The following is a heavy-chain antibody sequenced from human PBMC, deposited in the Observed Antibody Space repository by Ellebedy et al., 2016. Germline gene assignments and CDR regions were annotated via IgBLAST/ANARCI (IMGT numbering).Heavy chain of an antibody. J-gene: IGHJ4*02. V-gene: IGHV3-9*01. CDR3: AKDMYDSSGFREYYFDY. CDR2: LSWKSANI. CDR1: GFTFENYA. Sequence: GGSLRLSXAASGFTFENYAMHWVRQVPGKGLEWVSGLSWKSANIGYANSVKGRFTISRDNAKNSLYLQMNSLRAEDTAFYYCAKDMYDSSGFREYYFDYWGQGTLVTVSS. D-gene: IGHD3-22*01.